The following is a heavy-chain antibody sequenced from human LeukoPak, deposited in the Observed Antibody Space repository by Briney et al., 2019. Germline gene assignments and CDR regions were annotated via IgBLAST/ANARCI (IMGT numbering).Heavy chain of an antibody. CDR2: ISSSIIYI. Sequence: PGGSLRLSCAASGFTFSSYSMNWVRQAPGEGREWVSSISSSIIYIYYADSVKGRFTISTDNAKNSLYLQTHSPRAEHTAVYYCARGVGGFENWFDPWGHGNLVTVSP. V-gene: IGHV3-21*01. D-gene: IGHD3-10*01. CDR1: GFTFSSYS. CDR3: ARGVGGFENWFDP. J-gene: IGHJ5*02.